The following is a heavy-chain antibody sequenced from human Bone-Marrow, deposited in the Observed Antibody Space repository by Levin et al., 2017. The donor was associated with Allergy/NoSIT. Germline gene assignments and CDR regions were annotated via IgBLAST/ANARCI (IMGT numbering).Heavy chain of an antibody. CDR2: IYWDDDK. CDR1: GFSLSTSGVG. D-gene: IGHD1-26*01. J-gene: IGHJ5*02. Sequence: SGPTLVKPTQTLTLTCTFSGFSLSTSGVGVDWIRQSPGKALEWLALIYWDDDKRYSPSLKTRLTITKDISKNLVVLKMTNMDPLDTATYYCAHRSGSHLATRSWLDPWGQGILVTVSS. V-gene: IGHV2-5*02. CDR3: AHRSGSHLATRSWLDP.